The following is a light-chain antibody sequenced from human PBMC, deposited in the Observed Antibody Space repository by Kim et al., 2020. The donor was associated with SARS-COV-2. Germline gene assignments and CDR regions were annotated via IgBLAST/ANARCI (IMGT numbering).Light chain of an antibody. CDR2: GNS. CDR1: SSNIGAGYD. CDR3: QSYDSSLTHWV. V-gene: IGLV1-40*01. Sequence: QSVLTQPPSVSGAPVQRVTISCTGSSSNIGAGYDVHWYQQLPGTAPKLLIYGNSNRPSAVPDRFSGSKSGTSASLAITGLQAEDEADYYCQSYDSSLTHWVFGGGTQLTVL. J-gene: IGLJ3*02.